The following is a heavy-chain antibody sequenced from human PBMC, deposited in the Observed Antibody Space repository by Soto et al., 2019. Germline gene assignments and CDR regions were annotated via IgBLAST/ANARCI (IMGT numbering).Heavy chain of an antibody. Sequence: EVQLLESGGGLVQLGGSLRLSCAASGFTFSSYAMSWVRQAPGKGLEWVSAISGSGGSTYYADSVKGRFTISRDNSKNTLYLQMNSLRAEDTAVYYCANGGGWYRGYYFDYWGQGTLVTVSS. CDR3: ANGGGWYRGYYFDY. CDR2: ISGSGGST. V-gene: IGHV3-23*01. CDR1: GFTFSSYA. J-gene: IGHJ4*02. D-gene: IGHD6-19*01.